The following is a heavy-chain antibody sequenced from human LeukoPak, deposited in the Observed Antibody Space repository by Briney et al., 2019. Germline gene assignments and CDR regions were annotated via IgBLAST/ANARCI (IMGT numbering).Heavy chain of an antibody. CDR2: IYYSGST. J-gene: IGHJ5*02. CDR3: ARTTVVTPGWFDP. V-gene: IGHV4-39*07. Sequence: SETLSLTCTVSGGSISSSSYYWGWIRQPPGKGLEWIGSIYYSGSTYYNPSLKSRVTISVDTSKNQFSLKLSSVTAADTAVYYCARTTVVTPGWFDPWGQGTLVTVSS. CDR1: GGSISSSSYY. D-gene: IGHD4-23*01.